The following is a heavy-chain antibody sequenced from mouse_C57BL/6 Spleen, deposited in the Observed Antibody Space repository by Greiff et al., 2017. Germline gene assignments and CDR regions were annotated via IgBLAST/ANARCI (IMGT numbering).Heavy chain of an antibody. CDR2: ISDGGSYT. D-gene: IGHD2-3*01. CDR3: ARDHDGYFDY. J-gene: IGHJ2*01. Sequence: EVKLMESGGGLVKPGGSLKLSCAASGFTFSSYAMSWVRQTPETRLEWVATISDGGSYTYYPDNVKGRFTISRDNAKNNRYLQMSHLKSEDTAMYYCARDHDGYFDYWGQGTTLTVSS. CDR1: GFTFSSYA. V-gene: IGHV5-4*01.